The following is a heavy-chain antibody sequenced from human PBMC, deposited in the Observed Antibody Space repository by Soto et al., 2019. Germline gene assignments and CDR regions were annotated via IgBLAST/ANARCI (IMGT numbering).Heavy chain of an antibody. J-gene: IGHJ6*02. V-gene: IGHV4-59*08. D-gene: IGHD2-2*01. CDR1: GGSISSYY. CDR3: ARIGILVPADYYYYYGMDV. CDR2: IYYSGTT. Sequence: PSETLSLTCTVSGGSISSYYWSWIRQPPGKGLEWIGYIYYSGTTYYNPSLKSRVTISVDTSKNQFSLKLTSVTAADTAVYYCARIGILVPADYYYYYGMDVWGQGTTVTVSS.